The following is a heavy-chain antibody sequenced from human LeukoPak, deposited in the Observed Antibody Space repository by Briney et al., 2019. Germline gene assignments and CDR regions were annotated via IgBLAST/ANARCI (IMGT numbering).Heavy chain of an antibody. CDR2: MNPNSGNT. CDR3: ARGGGGTTYYYYYYMEV. V-gene: IGHV1-8*01. J-gene: IGHJ6*03. CDR1: GYTFTSYD. D-gene: IGHD1-7*01. Sequence: GASVKVSCKASGYTFTSYDINWVRQATGQGLEWMGWMNPNSGNTGYAQKFQGRVTMTRNTSISTAYMELSSLRSEDTAVYYCARGGGGTTYYYYYYMEVWGKGTTVTVSS.